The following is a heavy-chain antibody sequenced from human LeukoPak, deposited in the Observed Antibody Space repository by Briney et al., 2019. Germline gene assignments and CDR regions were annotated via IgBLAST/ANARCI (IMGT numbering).Heavy chain of an antibody. J-gene: IGHJ4*02. V-gene: IGHV2-70*11. D-gene: IGHD1-1*01. CDR2: IDWDDDK. CDR3: ARITRRDTGSSFFDW. CDR1: GFSLSTRGMC. Sequence: SGPALVKPTQTLTLTCTFSGFSLSTRGMCMSWIRQPPGKALEWLARIDWDDDKYYSTSLKTRLTISKDTSKNQVVLTMTNMDPVDTAVYCCARITRRDTGSSFFDWWGQGTLVTVSS.